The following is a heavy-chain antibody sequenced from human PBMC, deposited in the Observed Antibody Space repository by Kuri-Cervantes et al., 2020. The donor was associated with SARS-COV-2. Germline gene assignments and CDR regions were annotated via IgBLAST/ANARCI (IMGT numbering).Heavy chain of an antibody. CDR3: ARVCGGDCADNYYYYYGMDV. CDR1: GGTFSSYA. J-gene: IGHJ6*02. D-gene: IGHD2-21*02. CDR2: SIPIFGTA. V-gene: IGHV1-69*06. Sequence: SVKVSCKASGGTFSSYAISWVRQAPGQGLEWMGGSIPIFGTANYAQKFQGRGTITADKSTSTAYMELSSLRSEDTAVYYCARVCGGDCADNYYYYYGMDVWGQGTTVTVSS.